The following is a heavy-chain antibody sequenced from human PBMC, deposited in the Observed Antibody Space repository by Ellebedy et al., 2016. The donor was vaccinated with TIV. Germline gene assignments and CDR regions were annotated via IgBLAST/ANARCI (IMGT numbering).Heavy chain of an antibody. CDR1: GFTFSSYA. D-gene: IGHD4-23*01. J-gene: IGHJ3*01. CDR3: ARDPVGVGPAFDV. V-gene: IGHV3-23*01. CDR2: ITESGGNT. Sequence: PGGSLRLSCVASGFTFSSYAMSWVRQAPGKGLEWVSSITESGGNTYYADSVKGRFTISRDNSKDTLFLQMNSLRAEDTAIYFCARDPVGVGPAFDVWGQGTMVTVSS.